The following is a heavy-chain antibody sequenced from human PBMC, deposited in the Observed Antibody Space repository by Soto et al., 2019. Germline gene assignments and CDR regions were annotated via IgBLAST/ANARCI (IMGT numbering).Heavy chain of an antibody. Sequence: ASVKVSCKASEYAFTSYDINWVRQAAGQGLEWMGWMNPNSGNTGYAQKFQGRVTMTRDTSINTAYMELSSLRSEDTAVYYCARGRADYGAYVDYWGQGTLVTVSS. D-gene: IGHD4-17*01. CDR2: MNPNSGNT. J-gene: IGHJ4*02. V-gene: IGHV1-8*01. CDR3: ARGRADYGAYVDY. CDR1: EYAFTSYD.